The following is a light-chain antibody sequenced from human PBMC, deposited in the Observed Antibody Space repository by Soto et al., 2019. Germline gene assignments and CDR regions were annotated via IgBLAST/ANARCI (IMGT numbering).Light chain of an antibody. J-gene: IGKJ1*01. CDR1: QGIAKD. Sequence: AIQLTQSPSSLSSSVGDRVTITCRASQGIAKDLGWYQQKPGKAPRLLIFGASFLQSGVPSRFSGSGSGTDFTLTINGLQPEDFATYYCLQHYYSFRTFGQGTKVEIK. CDR3: LQHYYSFRT. V-gene: IGKV1-6*01. CDR2: GAS.